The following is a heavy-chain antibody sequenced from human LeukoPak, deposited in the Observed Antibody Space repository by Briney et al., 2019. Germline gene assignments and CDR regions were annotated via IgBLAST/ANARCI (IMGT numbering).Heavy chain of an antibody. CDR1: GYTFTSYA. J-gene: IGHJ4*02. D-gene: IGHD3-22*01. Sequence: ASVKVSCKASGYTFTSYAMHLVRQAPGQRLEWMGWINAGNGNTKYSQKFQGRVTITRDTSASTAYMELSSLRSEDTAVYYCARSPYYYDSSGYYYVVWGQGTLVTVSS. CDR3: ARSPYYYDSSGYYYVV. V-gene: IGHV1-3*01. CDR2: INAGNGNT.